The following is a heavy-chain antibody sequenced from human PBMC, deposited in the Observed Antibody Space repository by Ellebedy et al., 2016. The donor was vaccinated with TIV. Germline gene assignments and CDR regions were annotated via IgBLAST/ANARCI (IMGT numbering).Heavy chain of an antibody. D-gene: IGHD6-19*01. CDR2: ISYDGSNK. J-gene: IGHJ5*02. V-gene: IGHV3-30*18. CDR3: AKGREKQWLVLFDP. CDR1: GFTFSSYS. Sequence: GGSLRLXXAASGFTFSSYSMHWVRQAPGKGLEWVAVISYDGSNKYYADSVKGRFTISRDNSKNTLYLQMNSLRAEDTAVYYCAKGREKQWLVLFDPWGQGTLVTVSS.